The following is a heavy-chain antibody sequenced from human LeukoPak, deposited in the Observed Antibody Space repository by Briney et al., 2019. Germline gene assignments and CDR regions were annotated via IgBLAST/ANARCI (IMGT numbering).Heavy chain of an antibody. CDR2: IVTIFGTS. J-gene: IGHJ4*02. CDR3: ARDAGRHYFDY. V-gene: IGHV1-69*15. CDR1: GDTFSSYA. Sequence: GASVKVSCKASGDTFSSYAINWVRQAPGQGLERMRKIVTIFGTSNYAQKFQGRVTITAGESTTTADMELSSLRSEDTAVYYCARDAGRHYFDYWGQGTLVTVSS.